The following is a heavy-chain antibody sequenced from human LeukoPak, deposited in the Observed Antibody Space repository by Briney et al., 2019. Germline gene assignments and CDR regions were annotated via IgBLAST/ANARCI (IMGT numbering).Heavy chain of an antibody. D-gene: IGHD1-26*01. J-gene: IGHJ6*02. Sequence: GGSLRLSCAASGFTFGRFSMSSARQAPRKGLHWVSAISASGGTYYAASVKGRFTISRDNSKNTVYLQMGSLRPEDMAFYYCARDVYSGGSDVWGQGTTVTVSS. CDR1: GFTFGRFS. CDR3: ARDVYSGGSDV. CDR2: ISASGGT. V-gene: IGHV3-23*01.